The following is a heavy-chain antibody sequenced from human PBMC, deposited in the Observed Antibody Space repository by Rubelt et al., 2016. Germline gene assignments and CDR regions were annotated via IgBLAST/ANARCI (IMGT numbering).Heavy chain of an antibody. CDR1: GYTFISYA. CDR3: ARGVDY. V-gene: IGHV1-3*01. D-gene: IGHD5-12*01. CDR2: INAGNGDT. J-gene: IGHJ4*02. Sequence: QVQLVQSGAEVKKPGASVKVSCKASGYTFISYAIHWVRQAPGQSLEWVGWINAGNGDTKYSERFQDRISLTRNTSASTTYLERSNLSAEDTAVEYCARGVDYWGQGALITVSA.